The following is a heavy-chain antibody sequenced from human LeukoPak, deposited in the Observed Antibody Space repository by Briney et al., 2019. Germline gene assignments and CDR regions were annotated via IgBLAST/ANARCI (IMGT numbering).Heavy chain of an antibody. CDR1: GWSFSDYY. J-gene: IGHJ4*02. Sequence: PSETLSLTCAVYGWSFSDYYWAWIRQPPGKGLEWIGEINHSGSTKYNPSLKSRVTVSVDTSKNQFSLNLSSVTAADTAVYYCVIYSGSPLRDHWGQGTRVTVSS. V-gene: IGHV4-34*01. CDR3: VIYSGSPLRDH. D-gene: IGHD1-26*01. CDR2: INHSGST.